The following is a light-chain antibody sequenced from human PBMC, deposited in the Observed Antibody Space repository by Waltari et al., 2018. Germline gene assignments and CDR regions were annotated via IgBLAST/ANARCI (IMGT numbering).Light chain of an antibody. CDR1: ESISSH. V-gene: IGKV1-39*01. J-gene: IGKJ1*01. CDR2: ATS. Sequence: DIQMTQSPSSLSASVGDRVTITCRASESISSHLNWYQQKPGKAPKLLIYATSNLESGVPSRFSGSGSGTDFTLTVTSLQPEDFATYYCQQSYTTSWTFGQGTKVEI. CDR3: QQSYTTSWT.